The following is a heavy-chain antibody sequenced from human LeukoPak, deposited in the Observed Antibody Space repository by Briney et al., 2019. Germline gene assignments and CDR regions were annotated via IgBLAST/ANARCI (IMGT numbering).Heavy chain of an antibody. Sequence: SQTLSLTCAISGDSVSSNSVTWNWIRQSPSRGLEWLGRTYYKSTWYNDYAVSVRGRITVNPDTSKNQFSLHLNSVTPEDTAVYYCARRPTQYDCFDPWGQGILVTVSS. CDR1: GDSVSSNSVT. V-gene: IGHV6-1*01. J-gene: IGHJ5*02. D-gene: IGHD2-2*01. CDR3: ARRPTQYDCFDP. CDR2: TYYKSTWYN.